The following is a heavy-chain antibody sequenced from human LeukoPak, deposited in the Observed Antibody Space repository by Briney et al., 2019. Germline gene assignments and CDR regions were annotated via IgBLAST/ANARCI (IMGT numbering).Heavy chain of an antibody. CDR2: ISSSGSSI. J-gene: IGHJ5*02. Sequence: GGSLRLSCAASGFTFSDYYMSWIRQAPGKGLEWVSYISSSGSSIYYADSVKGRFTISRDNAKNTLYLQMNSLRAEDTAVYYCAKDRSAITPTWFDPWGQGTLVTVSS. V-gene: IGHV3-11*04. CDR1: GFTFSDYY. CDR3: AKDRSAITPTWFDP.